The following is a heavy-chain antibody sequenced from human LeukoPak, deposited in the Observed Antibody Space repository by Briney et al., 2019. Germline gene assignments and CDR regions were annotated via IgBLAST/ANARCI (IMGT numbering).Heavy chain of an antibody. V-gene: IGHV1-2*02. J-gene: IGHJ5*02. D-gene: IGHD3-9*01. Sequence: GASVKVSCKASGYTFTDYYVHWVRQAPGQGLEWMGWINPNSGGTNYAQKFQGTVTMTRDTSISTAYMELTRLRSDDTAVYYCARERGNYDILTDYYEGNGFDPWGQGTLVTVSS. CDR1: GYTFTDYY. CDR2: INPNSGGT. CDR3: ARERGNYDILTDYYEGNGFDP.